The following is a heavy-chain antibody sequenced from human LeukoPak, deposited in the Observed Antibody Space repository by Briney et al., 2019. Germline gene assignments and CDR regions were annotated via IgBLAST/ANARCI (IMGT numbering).Heavy chain of an antibody. CDR1: GGTFSSYA. J-gene: IGHJ1*01. CDR2: IIPIFGTA. Sequence: SVKVSCKASGGTFSSYAISWVRQAPGQGLEWRGGIIPIFGTANYAQKFQGRVTITADESTSTAYMELSSLRSEDTAVYYCARDTVVPAAMKGFQHWGQGTLVTVSS. D-gene: IGHD2-2*01. V-gene: IGHV1-69*13. CDR3: ARDTVVPAAMKGFQH.